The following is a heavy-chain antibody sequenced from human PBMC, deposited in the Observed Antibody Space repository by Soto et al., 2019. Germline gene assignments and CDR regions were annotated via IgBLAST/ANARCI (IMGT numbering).Heavy chain of an antibody. CDR3: ARDPGQSRYSSLSYYFDY. CDR1: GGSFSGYY. Sequence: QVQLQQWGAGLLKPSETLSLTCAVDGGSFSGYYWSWIRQPPGKGLEWIGEINHSGSTNYNPSLKSIVTISVDTSKNQFSLNLSSVTAADTAVYYCARDPGQSRYSSLSYYFDYWGQGTLVTVSS. J-gene: IGHJ4*02. V-gene: IGHV4-34*01. D-gene: IGHD6-13*01. CDR2: INHSGST.